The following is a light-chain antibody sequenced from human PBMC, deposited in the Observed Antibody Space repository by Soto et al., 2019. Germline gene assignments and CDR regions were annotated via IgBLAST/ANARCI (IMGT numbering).Light chain of an antibody. CDR2: LGS. Sequence: DIVMTQSPLSLPVTPGEPASISCRSSQSLLHSNGYNYLDWYLQKPGQSPQLLIHLGSNRASGVPDGSRGRGASTDFTLNPSRVEAEDVGVYYCMQALPTPTFGQGTKREIK. J-gene: IGKJ2*01. V-gene: IGKV2-28*01. CDR3: MQALPTPT. CDR1: QSLLHSNGYNY.